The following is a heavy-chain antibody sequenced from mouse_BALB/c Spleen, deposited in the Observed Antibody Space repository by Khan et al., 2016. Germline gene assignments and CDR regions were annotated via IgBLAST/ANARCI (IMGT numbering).Heavy chain of an antibody. CDR3: AREGLRRGFAY. J-gene: IGHJ3*01. CDR1: GFTFSDYY. CDR2: ISDGGSYT. V-gene: IGHV5-4*02. D-gene: IGHD2-4*01. Sequence: EVELVESGGGLVKPGGSLKLSCAASGFTFSDYYMYWVRHTPEKRLEWVATISDGGSYTYYPDSVKGRFAISRDNAKNNLYLQMSSLKSEDTAMYYCAREGLRRGFAYWGQGTLVTVSA.